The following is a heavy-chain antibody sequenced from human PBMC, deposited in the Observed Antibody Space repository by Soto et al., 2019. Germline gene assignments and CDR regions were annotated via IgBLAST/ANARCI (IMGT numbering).Heavy chain of an antibody. D-gene: IGHD6-13*01. CDR1: GFTFSSHA. V-gene: IGHV3-23*01. J-gene: IGHJ4*02. CDR3: AKVSSGWYAGFFDL. CDR2: LSGSGISI. Sequence: EVQLLESGGGLVQPGGSLRLSCTASGFTFSSHAMTWVRQAPGKGLEWVSGLSGSGISIYYADSVKGRLTSSRDNSKNTLYLQIHTLSAEDTAVYDCAKVSSGWYAGFFDLWGQGTLVTVSS.